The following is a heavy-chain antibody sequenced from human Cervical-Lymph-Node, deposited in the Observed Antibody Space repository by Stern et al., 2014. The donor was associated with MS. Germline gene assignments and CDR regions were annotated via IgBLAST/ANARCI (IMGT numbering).Heavy chain of an antibody. D-gene: IGHD2-8*02. V-gene: IGHV1-69*06. J-gene: IGHJ4*02. CDR3: ASSLVASGH. CDR2: IIPFMNTA. CDR1: GGTFRTHP. Sequence: VQLVQSGAEVKKPGSSVKVSCKAYGGTFRTHPITWVRQAPGLGLEWMGEIIPFMNTANYAQKFQGRITITADKSTGTNYMEISSLRSDDTAIYYCASSLVASGHWGQGTLVIVS.